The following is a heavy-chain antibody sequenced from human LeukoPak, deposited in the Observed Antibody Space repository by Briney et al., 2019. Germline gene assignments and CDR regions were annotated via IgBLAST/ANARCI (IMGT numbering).Heavy chain of an antibody. CDR3: AKDVCTSPRCLLYFDS. J-gene: IGHJ4*02. CDR2: ISGFNT. V-gene: IGHV3-23*01. D-gene: IGHD2-8*01. Sequence: PGGSLRLSRTTSGFAFSNYAMNWFRQAPGKGPEWVSGISGFNTYYADSVKGRFTISRDNSKNVLYLQMDRLRAEDTAVYSCAKDVCTSPRCLLYFDSWGQGTLVTVSS. CDR1: GFAFSNYA.